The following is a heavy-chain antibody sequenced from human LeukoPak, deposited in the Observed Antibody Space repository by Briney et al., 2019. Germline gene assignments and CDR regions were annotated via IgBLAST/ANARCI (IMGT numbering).Heavy chain of an antibody. J-gene: IGHJ4*02. D-gene: IGHD3-22*01. CDR1: GFTFSSYA. CDR2: ISGSGGST. V-gene: IGHV3-23*01. CDR3: ARDPNYYDSSGYSL. Sequence: GGSLRLSCATSGFTFSSYAMNWVRQAPGKGLEWVSAISGSGGSTYYADSVKGRFTISRDNSKNTLYLQMNSLRAEDTAVYYCARDPNYYDSSGYSLWGQGTLVTVSS.